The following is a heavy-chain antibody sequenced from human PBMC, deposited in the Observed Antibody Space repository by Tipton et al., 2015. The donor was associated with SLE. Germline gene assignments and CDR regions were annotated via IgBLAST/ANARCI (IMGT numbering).Heavy chain of an antibody. V-gene: IGHV4-39*07. J-gene: IGHJ4*02. CDR3: ARGHRVRGDPYFDY. Sequence: TLSLTCTVSGGSISSSSYYWGWIRQPPGKGLEWIGTIYYSGGTFYNPSLKSRVTISVDTSKSQFSLKLTSVTAADTAVYYCARGHRVRGDPYFDYWGQGTLVTVSS. CDR2: IYYSGGT. CDR1: GGSISSSSYY. D-gene: IGHD3-10*01.